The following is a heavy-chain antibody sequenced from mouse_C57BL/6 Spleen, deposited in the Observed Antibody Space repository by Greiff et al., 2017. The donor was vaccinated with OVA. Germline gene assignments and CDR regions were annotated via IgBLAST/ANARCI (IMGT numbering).Heavy chain of an antibody. J-gene: IGHJ3*01. V-gene: IGHV1-50*01. CDR3: ASFAY. Sequence: VQLQQPGAELVKPGASVKLSCKASGYTFTSYWMQWVKQRPGQGLEWIGEIDPSDSYTNYNQKFKGKATLTVDTSSSTAYMQLTSLTSEDYAVYYCASFAYWGQGTLVTVSA. CDR1: GYTFTSYW. CDR2: IDPSDSYT.